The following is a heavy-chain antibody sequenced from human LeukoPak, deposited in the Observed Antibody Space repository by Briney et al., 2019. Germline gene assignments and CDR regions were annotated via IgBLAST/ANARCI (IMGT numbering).Heavy chain of an antibody. Sequence: GGSLRLSCAASGFTFSNHRMNWVRQAPGKGLEWVSSIPGGSGAIYYADSVKGRFTISRDSAKSSLYLQMNSLRDEDTAVYYCARRYCSGDSCHYFDYWGQGTPVTVSS. D-gene: IGHD2-15*01. CDR2: IPGGSGAI. J-gene: IGHJ4*02. V-gene: IGHV3-48*02. CDR1: GFTFSNHR. CDR3: ARRYCSGDSCHYFDY.